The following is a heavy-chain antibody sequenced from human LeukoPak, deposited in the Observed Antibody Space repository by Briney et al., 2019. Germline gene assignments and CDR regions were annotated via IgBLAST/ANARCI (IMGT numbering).Heavy chain of an antibody. D-gene: IGHD2-15*01. CDR1: GFTFSDYY. J-gene: IGHJ4*02. Sequence: GGSLRLSCAASGFTFSDYYMSWFRRAPGKGLEWLSYISGTSTYTNFADSVKGRFTISRDNAKNSLFLQMNGLRAEDTAVYYCGRVLVGAADYWGQGTLVTVSS. V-gene: IGHV3-11*05. CDR3: GRVLVGAADY. CDR2: ISGTSTYT.